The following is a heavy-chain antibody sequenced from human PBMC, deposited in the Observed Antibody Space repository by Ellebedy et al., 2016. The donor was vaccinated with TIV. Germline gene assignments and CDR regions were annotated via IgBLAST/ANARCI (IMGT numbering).Heavy chain of an antibody. D-gene: IGHD5-12*01. J-gene: IGHJ3*02. V-gene: IGHV4-59*08. CDR3: ARQRVKRSGYEYGAFDI. Sequence: SETLSLTCTVSGGSISSYYWSWIRQPPGKGLEWIGYIYYSGSTNYNPSLKSRVTISVDTSKNQFSLKLSSVTAADTAVYYCARQRVKRSGYEYGAFDIWGQGTMVTVSS. CDR1: GGSISSYY. CDR2: IYYSGST.